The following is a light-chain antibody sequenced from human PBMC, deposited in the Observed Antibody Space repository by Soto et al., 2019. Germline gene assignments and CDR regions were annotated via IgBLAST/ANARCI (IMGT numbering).Light chain of an antibody. CDR2: DVS. Sequence: QSALTQPASVSGSPGQSITISCSGTSSDVGGYNYVSWYQQHPGKAPKFMIYDVSNRPSGVSNRFSGSKSGNTASRTISGLQAEDEAYYYCSSYTTSNTRQIVFGTGTKLTVL. CDR1: SSDVGGYNY. J-gene: IGLJ1*01. CDR3: SSYTTSNTRQIV. V-gene: IGLV2-14*01.